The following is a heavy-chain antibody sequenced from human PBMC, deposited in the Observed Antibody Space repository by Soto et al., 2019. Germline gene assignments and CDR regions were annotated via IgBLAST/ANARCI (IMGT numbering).Heavy chain of an antibody. CDR1: GFSFSNYE. V-gene: IGHV3-48*03. CDR3: ATTPSFLESLADPG. Sequence: EVRLVESGGGLVQPGGSLRLSCKASGFSFSNYEMNWVRQAPGMGLDGLSYISISGGATFYADFVNGRFIISRDNARNSLFLQMHRLRVEDTAVYYCATTPSFLESLADPGWGQGTLVTVSA. CDR2: ISISGGAT. J-gene: IGHJ4*02. D-gene: IGHD3-3*01.